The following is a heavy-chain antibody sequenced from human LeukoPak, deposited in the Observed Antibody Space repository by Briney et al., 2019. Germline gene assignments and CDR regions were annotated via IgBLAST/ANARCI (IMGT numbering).Heavy chain of an antibody. V-gene: IGHV3-30*18. CDR2: ISSVGSVK. J-gene: IGHJ4*02. CDR1: GFTFSNYG. Sequence: PGRSLRLSCAASGFTFSNYGMHWVRQAPGKGLEWVAIISSVGSVKYYADSVKGRFTISRDNSKNTQYLQMNSLRAEDTAMYYCAKDGPGFSGWADYWGQGTLVTVSS. D-gene: IGHD6-19*01. CDR3: AKDGPGFSGWADY.